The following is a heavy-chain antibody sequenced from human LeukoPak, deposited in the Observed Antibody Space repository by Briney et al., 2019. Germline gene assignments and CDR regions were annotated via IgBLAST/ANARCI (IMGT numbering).Heavy chain of an antibody. CDR3: ARHFGYSYVQHAFDV. Sequence: SETLSLTCTVSGGSISSYYWSWIRQPPGKGLEWIGEINHSGSTNYNPSLKSRVTISVDTSKNQFSLKLSSVTAADTAVYYCARHFGYSYVQHAFDVWGQGTMVTVSS. CDR2: INHSGST. V-gene: IGHV4-34*01. J-gene: IGHJ3*01. D-gene: IGHD5-18*01. CDR1: GGSISSYY.